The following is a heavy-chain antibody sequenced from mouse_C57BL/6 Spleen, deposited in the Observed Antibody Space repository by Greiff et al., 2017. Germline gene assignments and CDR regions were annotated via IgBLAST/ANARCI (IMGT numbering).Heavy chain of an antibody. Sequence: EVQRVESGGGLVKPGGSLKLSCAASGFTFSSYAMSWVRQTPEKRLEWVATISDGGSYTYYPDNVKGRFTISRDNAKNNLYLQMSHLKSEDTAMYYCAIGITAAYWYFDVWGTGTTVAVSS. CDR3: AIGITAAYWYFDV. V-gene: IGHV5-4*01. J-gene: IGHJ1*03. CDR2: ISDGGSYT. CDR1: GFTFSSYA. D-gene: IGHD1-1*01.